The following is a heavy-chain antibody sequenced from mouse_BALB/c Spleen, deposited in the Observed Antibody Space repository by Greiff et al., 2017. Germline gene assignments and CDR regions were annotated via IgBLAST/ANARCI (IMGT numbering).Heavy chain of an antibody. V-gene: IGHV5-17*02. CDR2: ISSGSSTI. CDR3: ASQYGSWFAY. D-gene: IGHD1-2*01. J-gene: IGHJ3*01. CDR1: GFTFSSFG. Sequence: EVQGVESGGGLVQPGGSRKLSCAASGFTFSSFGMHWVRQAPEKGLEWVAYISSGSSTIYYADTVKGRFTISRDNPKNTLFLQMTSLRSEDTAMYYCASQYGSWFAYWGQGTLVTVSA.